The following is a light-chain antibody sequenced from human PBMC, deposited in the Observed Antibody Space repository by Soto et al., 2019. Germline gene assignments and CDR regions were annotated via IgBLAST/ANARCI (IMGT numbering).Light chain of an antibody. V-gene: IGKV3-20*01. CDR1: QSVSSSY. Sequence: EIVLRQSPGTLPLSPGERATLTGRASQSVSSSYLAWYQQKPGQAPRLLIYGASSTATGIPDRLSGSGSGTDFTLTISRLEPEDSAVYYCQQYGSSWTFGQGTKVDIK. CDR2: GAS. J-gene: IGKJ1*01. CDR3: QQYGSSWT.